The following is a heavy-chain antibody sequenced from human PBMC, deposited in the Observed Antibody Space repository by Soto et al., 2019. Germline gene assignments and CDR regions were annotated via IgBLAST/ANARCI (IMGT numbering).Heavy chain of an antibody. V-gene: IGHV4-34*01. CDR2: INHSGST. CDR1: GGSFSGYY. Sequence: SETLSLTCAVYGGSFSGYYWSWIRQPPGKGLEWIGEINHSGSTNYNPSLKSRVTISVNTSKNQFSLKLSSVAAADTAVYYCASAVRFAQLGLDVGNSFDPWGPGTLVTVSS. CDR3: ASAVRFAQLGLDVGNSFDP. D-gene: IGHD1-7*01. J-gene: IGHJ5*02.